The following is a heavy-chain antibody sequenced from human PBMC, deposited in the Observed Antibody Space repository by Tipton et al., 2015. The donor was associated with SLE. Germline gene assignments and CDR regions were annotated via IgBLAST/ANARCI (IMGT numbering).Heavy chain of an antibody. CDR2: IYSKGSS. CDR1: GASISTSGYC. Sequence: TLSLTCTVSGASISTSGYCWSWIRQPPGKGLEWIGRIYSKGSSNYNPSLMGRVTISTDTSKNQFSLRLSSVTAADTAMYYCARQSRLRGTIDFDAWGQGTLVTVSS. J-gene: IGHJ4*02. CDR3: ARQSRLRGTIDFDA. D-gene: IGHD3-10*01. V-gene: IGHV4-39*01.